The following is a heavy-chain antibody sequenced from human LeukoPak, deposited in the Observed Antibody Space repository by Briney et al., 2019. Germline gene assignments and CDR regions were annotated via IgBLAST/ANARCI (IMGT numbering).Heavy chain of an antibody. D-gene: IGHD6-13*01. CDR2: IYYSGST. J-gene: IGHJ4*02. CDR1: GGSISSGGYY. V-gene: IGHV4-31*03. Sequence: SETLSLTCTVSGGSISSGGYYWSWIRQHPGKGLEWIGYIYYSGSTYYNPSLKSRVTISVDTPKNQFSLKLSSVTAADTAVYYCARTFSSWYSYYFDYWGQGTLVTVSS. CDR3: ARTFSSWYSYYFDY.